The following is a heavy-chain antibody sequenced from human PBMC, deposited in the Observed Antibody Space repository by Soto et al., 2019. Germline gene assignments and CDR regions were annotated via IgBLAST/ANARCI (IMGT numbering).Heavy chain of an antibody. CDR3: ARHHRSLDSSGWYNGMDA. CDR2: IYPGDSDT. CDR1: GYSFTSYW. V-gene: IGHV5-51*01. J-gene: IGHJ6*02. D-gene: IGHD6-19*01. Sequence: GESLKISCKGSGYSFTSYWIGWVRQMPGKGLEWMGIIYPGDSDTRYSPSFQGQVTISADKSISTAYLQWSSLKASDTAMYYCARHHRSLDSSGWYNGMDARGQGTTVTVSS.